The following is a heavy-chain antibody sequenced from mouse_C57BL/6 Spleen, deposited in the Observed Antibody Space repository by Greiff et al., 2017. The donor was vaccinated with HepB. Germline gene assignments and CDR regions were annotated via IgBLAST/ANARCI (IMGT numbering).Heavy chain of an antibody. J-gene: IGHJ2*01. Sequence: QVQLQQPGAELVRPGTSVKLSCKASGYTFTSYWMHWVKQRPGQGLEWIGVIDPSDSYTNYNQKFKGKATLTVDKSSSTAYMQLSSLTSEDSAVYYCARADYGSYMDYWGQGTTLTVSS. CDR2: IDPSDSYT. CDR3: ARADYGSYMDY. D-gene: IGHD2-1*01. V-gene: IGHV1-59*01. CDR1: GYTFTSYW.